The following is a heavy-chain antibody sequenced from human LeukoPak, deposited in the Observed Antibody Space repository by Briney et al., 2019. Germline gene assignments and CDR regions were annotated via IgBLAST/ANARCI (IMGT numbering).Heavy chain of an antibody. CDR3: AKVPYDSSGYYYFDY. V-gene: IGHV3-23*01. CDR1: GFTFSSYV. J-gene: IGHJ4*02. D-gene: IGHD3-22*01. Sequence: GGSLRLSCAASGFTFSSYVMSWVRQAPGKGLEWVSAISGSGGSTYYADSVKGRFTISRDNSKNTLYLQMNSLRAEDTAVYYCAKVPYDSSGYYYFDYWGRGTLVTVSS. CDR2: ISGSGGST.